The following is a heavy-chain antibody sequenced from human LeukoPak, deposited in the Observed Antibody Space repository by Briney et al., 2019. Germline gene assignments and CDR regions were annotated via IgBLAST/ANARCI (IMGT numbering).Heavy chain of an antibody. CDR3: ASTPLSGPIKGAHF. Sequence: GGSLRLSCAASGFTFSSYAMSWVRQAPGKGLKWVSAISGSGGSTYYADSVKGRFTISRDNSKNTLYLQMNSLRAEDTAVYYCASTPLSGPIKGAHFWGQGTLVTVSS. D-gene: IGHD2-15*01. CDR1: GFTFSSYA. J-gene: IGHJ4*02. CDR2: ISGSGGST. V-gene: IGHV3-23*01.